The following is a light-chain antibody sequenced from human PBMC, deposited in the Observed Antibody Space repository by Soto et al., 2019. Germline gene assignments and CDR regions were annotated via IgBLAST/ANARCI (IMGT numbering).Light chain of an antibody. CDR2: LGS. Sequence: EIVMTQYPLSLPVTPGEPASISCRSSQSLLQSNGYNHLDWYLQRPGQSPQLLIYLGSNRASGVPARVSGSGSGTDFTLKISRVEAEEVGVYYCMQALQTPRTVGGGTKREIK. CDR3: MQALQTPRT. J-gene: IGKJ4*01. CDR1: QSLLQSNGYNH. V-gene: IGKV2-28*01.